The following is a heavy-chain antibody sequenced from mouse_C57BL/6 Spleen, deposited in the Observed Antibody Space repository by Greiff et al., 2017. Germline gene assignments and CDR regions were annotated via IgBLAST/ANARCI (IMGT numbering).Heavy chain of an antibody. CDR1: GYTFTSYC. Sequence: QVQLQQPGADLVKPGASVKVSCTASGYTFTSYCMHWVKQRPGQGLEWIGRIRPSDSDTNYTQKFKGKATLTVDKSSSTAYLQLSSLTSEDSAVYYCAAYDYDEDYFDYWGQGTTLTVSS. D-gene: IGHD2-4*01. CDR3: AAYDYDEDYFDY. CDR2: IRPSDSDT. V-gene: IGHV1-74*01. J-gene: IGHJ2*01.